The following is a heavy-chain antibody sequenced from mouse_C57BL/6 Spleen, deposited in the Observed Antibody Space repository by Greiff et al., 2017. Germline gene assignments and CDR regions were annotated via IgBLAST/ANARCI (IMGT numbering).Heavy chain of an antibody. J-gene: IGHJ2*01. Sequence: VQLQQSGPELVKPGASVKISCKASGYTFTDYYMNRVKQSHGKSLEWIGDINPNNGGTSYNQKFKGKATLTVDKSSSTAYMELRSLTSEDSAVYYCARLAAQGRTFDYWGQGTTLTVSS. CDR2: INPNNGGT. D-gene: IGHD3-2*02. V-gene: IGHV1-26*01. CDR3: ARLAAQGRTFDY. CDR1: GYTFTDYY.